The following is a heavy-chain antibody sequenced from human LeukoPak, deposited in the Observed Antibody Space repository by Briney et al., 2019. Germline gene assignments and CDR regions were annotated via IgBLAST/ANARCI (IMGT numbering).Heavy chain of an antibody. CDR1: GFTFSSYS. V-gene: IGHV3-21*01. J-gene: IGHJ4*02. Sequence: GGSLRLSCAASGFTFSSYSMNWVRQAPGEGLEWVSSISSSSSYIYYADSVKGRFTISRDNAKNSLYLQMNSLRAEDTAVYYCARDSVQDYYDSSGYLPFDYWGQGTLVTVSS. CDR2: ISSSSSYI. D-gene: IGHD3-22*01. CDR3: ARDSVQDYYDSSGYLPFDY.